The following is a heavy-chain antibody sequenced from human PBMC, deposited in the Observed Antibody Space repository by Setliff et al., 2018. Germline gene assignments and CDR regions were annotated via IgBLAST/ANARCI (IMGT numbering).Heavy chain of an antibody. V-gene: IGHV4-61*02. CDR1: GGSITSGSFY. CDR3: ARERYFDWFFED. D-gene: IGHD3-9*01. CDR2: IHASGSP. J-gene: IGHJ4*02. Sequence: SETLSLTCTVSGGSITSGSFYWSWIRQPAGKKLEWIGRIHASGSPDYNPSLKSRVTISRDTSTNQFSLKLSSVTAADTAVYYCARERYFDWFFEDWGQGTLVTV.